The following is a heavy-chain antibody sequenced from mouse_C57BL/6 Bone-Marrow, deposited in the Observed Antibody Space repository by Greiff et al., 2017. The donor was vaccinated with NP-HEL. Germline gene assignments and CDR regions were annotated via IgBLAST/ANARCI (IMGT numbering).Heavy chain of an antibody. V-gene: IGHV6-6*01. J-gene: IGHJ4*01. D-gene: IGHD1-1*01. Sequence: DVHLVESGGGLVQPGGSMKLSCAASGFTFSDAWMDWVRQSPEKGLEWVAEIRNKANNHATYYAESVKGRFTISRDDSKSSVYLQMNSLRAEDTGIYYCTFITTVVARAMDYWGQGTSVTVSS. CDR1: GFTFSDAW. CDR3: TFITTVVARAMDY. CDR2: IRNKANNHAT.